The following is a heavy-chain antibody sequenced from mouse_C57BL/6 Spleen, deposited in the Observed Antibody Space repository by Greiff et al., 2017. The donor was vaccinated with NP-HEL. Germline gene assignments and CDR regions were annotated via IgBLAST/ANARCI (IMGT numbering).Heavy chain of an antibody. CDR2: IDPENGDT. Sequence: EVMLVESGAELVRPGASVKLSCTASGFNIKDDYMHWVKQRPEQGLEWIGWIDPENGDTEYASKFQGEATITADTSSNTAYLQLSSLTSEDTAVYYCTTGVTTVQFAYWGQGTLVTVSA. J-gene: IGHJ3*01. D-gene: IGHD1-1*01. V-gene: IGHV14-4*01. CDR1: GFNIKDDY. CDR3: TTGVTTVQFAY.